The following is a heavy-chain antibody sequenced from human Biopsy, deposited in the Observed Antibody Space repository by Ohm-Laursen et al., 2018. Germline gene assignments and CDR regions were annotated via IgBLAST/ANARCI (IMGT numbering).Heavy chain of an antibody. Sequence: SETLSFTCAVYGGTYSGYYWSWIRQPPGKGLEWIGEVHHDGRANYNPSLKSRVTISGDMSKKQFSLKFSGVTAADTAVYYCARFIVPSLHCSNGVCPIRWFDPWGQGTLVTVFS. D-gene: IGHD2-2*01. V-gene: IGHV4-34*01. J-gene: IGHJ5*02. CDR2: VHHDGRA. CDR3: ARFIVPSLHCSNGVCPIRWFDP. CDR1: GGTYSGYY.